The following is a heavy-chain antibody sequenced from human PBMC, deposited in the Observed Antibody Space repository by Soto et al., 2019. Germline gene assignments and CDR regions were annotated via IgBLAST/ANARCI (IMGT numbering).Heavy chain of an antibody. Sequence: PSETLSLTCSVSGGSINSSDWWNWVRQPPGKGLEWIGEISLGGKINYNPSLKSRATISVDTSKNQFSLKLNSVTAADTAVYYCARLSGSPTRFDYWGQGTLVTVSS. J-gene: IGHJ4*02. CDR2: ISLGGKI. CDR1: GGSINSSDW. D-gene: IGHD1-26*01. CDR3: ARLSGSPTRFDY. V-gene: IGHV4-4*02.